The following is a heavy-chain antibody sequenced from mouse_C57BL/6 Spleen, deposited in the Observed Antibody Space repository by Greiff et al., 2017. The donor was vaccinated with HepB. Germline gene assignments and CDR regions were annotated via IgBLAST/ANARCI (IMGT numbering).Heavy chain of an antibody. CDR2: IYPGDGDT. V-gene: IGHV1-82*01. CDR3: AITGDFDY. D-gene: IGHD4-1*01. Sequence: VKLQESGPELVKPGASVKISCKASGYAFSSSWMNWVKQRPGKGLEWIGRIYPGDGDTNYNGKFKGKATLTADKSSSTAYMQLSSLTSEDSAVYFCAITGDFDYWGQGTTLTVSS. J-gene: IGHJ2*01. CDR1: GYAFSSSW.